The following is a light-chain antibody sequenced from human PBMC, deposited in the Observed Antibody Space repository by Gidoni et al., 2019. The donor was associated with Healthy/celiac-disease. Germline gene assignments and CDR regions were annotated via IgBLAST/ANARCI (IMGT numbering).Light chain of an antibody. Sequence: DIVMTQSPLPLPVTPGEPASISCRSSQSLMHSNGYNYLDWYLQKPGQSPQLLIYLGSNRASWVPDRFSGSGSGTDCTLKISRVEAEDVGVYCCMQALQTPLTFGGGTKVEIK. CDR3: MQALQTPLT. CDR2: LGS. J-gene: IGKJ4*01. V-gene: IGKV2-28*01. CDR1: QSLMHSNGYNY.